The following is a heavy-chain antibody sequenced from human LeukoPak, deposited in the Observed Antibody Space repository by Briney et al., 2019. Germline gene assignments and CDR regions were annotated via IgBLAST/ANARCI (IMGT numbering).Heavy chain of an antibody. V-gene: IGHV3-72*01. D-gene: IGHD2-2*01. Sequence: GGSLRLSCAASGFTFSDHYMDWVRQAPGKGLEWVGRIKNKANSYTTEYAASVKARFTVSREDSKNALYLQMNSLKTEDTAVYYCTREGRYCSSTSCYVCLDFWGQGTLVTVSS. CDR3: TREGRYCSSTSCYVCLDF. J-gene: IGHJ4*02. CDR2: IKNKANSYTT. CDR1: GFTFSDHY.